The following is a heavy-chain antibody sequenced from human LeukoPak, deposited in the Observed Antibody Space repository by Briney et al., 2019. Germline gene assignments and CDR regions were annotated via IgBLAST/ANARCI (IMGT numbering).Heavy chain of an antibody. CDR2: INPNSGGT. J-gene: IGHJ4*02. CDR1: GYTFTGYY. V-gene: IGHV1-2*02. Sequence: ASAKVSCKASGYTFTGYYMHWVRQAPGQGLEWMGWINPNSGGTNYAQKFQGRVTMTRDTSISTAYMELSRLRSDDTAVYYCARDRIGYCSGGSCSLGADYWGQGTLVTVSS. CDR3: ARDRIGYCSGGSCSLGADY. D-gene: IGHD2-15*01.